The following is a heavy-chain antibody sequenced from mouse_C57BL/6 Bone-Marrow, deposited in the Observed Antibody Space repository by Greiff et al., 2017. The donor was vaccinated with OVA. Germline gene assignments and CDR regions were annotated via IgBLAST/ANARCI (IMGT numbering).Heavy chain of an antibody. J-gene: IGHJ4*01. V-gene: IGHV5-9-1*02. CDR1: GFTFSSYA. Sequence: EVQGVESGEGLVKPGGSLKLSCAASGFTFSSYAMSWVRQTPEKRLEWVAYLSSGGDYIYYADTVKGRFSISSDNARYTLYLQMSSRKSEGTAMYYCTRAGYYAMDYWGHGTSVTVSS. CDR2: LSSGGDYI. CDR3: TRAGYYAMDY.